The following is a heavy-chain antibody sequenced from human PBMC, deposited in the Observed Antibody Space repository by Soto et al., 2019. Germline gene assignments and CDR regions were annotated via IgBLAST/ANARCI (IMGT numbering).Heavy chain of an antibody. V-gene: IGHV4-59*01. D-gene: IGHD3-10*01. Sequence: SETLSLTCTVSGGSISSYYWSWIRQPPGKGLEWIGYIYYSGSTKYNPSLKSRVTISVDTSKNRFSLRLSSVTAADTAVYYCARVWGGAFHFWGQGTMVTVSS. CDR2: IYYSGST. CDR3: ARVWGGAFHF. CDR1: GGSISSYY. J-gene: IGHJ3*01.